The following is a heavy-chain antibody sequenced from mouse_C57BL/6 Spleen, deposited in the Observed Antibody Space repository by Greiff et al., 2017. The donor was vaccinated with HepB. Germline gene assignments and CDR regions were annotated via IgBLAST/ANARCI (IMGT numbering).Heavy chain of an antibody. CDR2: IWSGGST. J-gene: IGHJ4*01. Sequence: VKLMESGPGLVQPSQSLSITCTVSGFSLTSYGVHWVRQSPGKGLEWLGVIWSGGSTDYNAAFISRLSISKDNSKSQVFFKMNSLQADDTAIYYCARKPYDYDVGYYAMDYWGQGTSVTVSS. V-gene: IGHV2-2*01. CDR3: ARKPYDYDVGYYAMDY. D-gene: IGHD2-4*01. CDR1: GFSLTSYG.